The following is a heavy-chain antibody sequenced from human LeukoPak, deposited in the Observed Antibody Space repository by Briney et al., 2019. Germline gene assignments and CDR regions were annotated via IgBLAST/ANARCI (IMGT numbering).Heavy chain of an antibody. D-gene: IGHD3-22*01. J-gene: IGHJ4*02. Sequence: ASVKVSCTASGYTFTSYDIHWVRQATGQGLEWMGWMNPNSGNTGYAQKFQGRVTMTRNTSISTAYMELSSLRSEDTAVYYCARGGDYYDSSGYYEDYWGQGTLVTVSS. CDR1: GYTFTSYD. CDR3: ARGGDYYDSSGYYEDY. CDR2: MNPNSGNT. V-gene: IGHV1-8*01.